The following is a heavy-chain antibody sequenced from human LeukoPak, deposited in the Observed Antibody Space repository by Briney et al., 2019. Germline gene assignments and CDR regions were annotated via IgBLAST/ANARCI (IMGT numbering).Heavy chain of an antibody. CDR1: GFTFSSYA. CDR3: AKLDEYCDFWSGYSYYFDY. CDR2: ISGSGGST. J-gene: IGHJ4*02. D-gene: IGHD3-3*01. Sequence: GGSLRLSCAASGFTFSSYAMSWVRQAPGKGLEWVSAISGSGGSTYYADSVKGRFTISRDNSKNTLYLQMNSLRAEDTAVYYCAKLDEYCDFWSGYSYYFDYWGQGTLVTVSS. V-gene: IGHV3-23*01.